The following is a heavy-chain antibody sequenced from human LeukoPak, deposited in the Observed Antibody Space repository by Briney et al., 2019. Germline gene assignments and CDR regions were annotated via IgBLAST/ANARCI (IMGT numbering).Heavy chain of an antibody. CDR3: AGEHTRIWAFDI. J-gene: IGHJ3*02. D-gene: IGHD1-14*01. CDR2: IRYDGSNK. V-gene: IGHV3-30*02. Sequence: PGGSLRLSCAASGFTFTTYGMHWVRQAPGKGLEWVAFIRYDGSNKYYTDSVKGRFTISRDSSKNTLYLQMNSLRAEDTAVYYCAGEHTRIWAFDIWGQGTMVTVSS. CDR1: GFTFTTYG.